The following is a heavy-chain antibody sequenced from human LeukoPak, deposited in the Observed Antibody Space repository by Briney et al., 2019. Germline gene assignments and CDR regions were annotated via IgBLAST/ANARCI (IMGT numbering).Heavy chain of an antibody. Sequence: ASVKVSCKASGYTFTSYGISWVRQAPGQGLEWMGWISAYNGNTNYAQKLQGRDTMTTDTSTSTAYMELRSLRSDDTAVYYCARGGRIRYFDWLLFPTNWFDPWGQGTLVIVSS. V-gene: IGHV1-18*01. D-gene: IGHD3-9*01. CDR3: ARGGRIRYFDWLLFPTNWFDP. CDR2: ISAYNGNT. CDR1: GYTFTSYG. J-gene: IGHJ5*02.